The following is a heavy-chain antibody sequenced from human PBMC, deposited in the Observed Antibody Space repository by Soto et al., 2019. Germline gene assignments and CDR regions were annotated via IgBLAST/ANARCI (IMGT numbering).Heavy chain of an antibody. Sequence: KQSQTLSLPCAISGDSVSSNSAAWNWIRQSPSRGLEWLGRTYYRSKWYNDYAVSVKSRITINPDTSKNQFSLQLNYVTPEETAVYYCARDGGAVAGTTGDYYYGMDVWGQGTTVTVSS. V-gene: IGHV6-1*01. CDR3: ARDGGAVAGTTGDYYYGMDV. CDR2: TYYRSKWYN. D-gene: IGHD6-19*01. CDR1: GDSVSSNSAA. J-gene: IGHJ6*02.